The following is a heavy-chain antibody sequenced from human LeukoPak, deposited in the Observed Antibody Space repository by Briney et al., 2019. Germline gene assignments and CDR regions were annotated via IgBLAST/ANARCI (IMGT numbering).Heavy chain of an antibody. CDR1: GYSFTSYW. V-gene: IGHV5-51*01. J-gene: IGHJ4*02. CDR2: IYPGDSDT. D-gene: IGHD3-22*01. Sequence: GESLKISCKGSGYSFTSYWIGWVRQMPGKGLEWMGIIYPGDSDTRYSPSFQGQVTISADKSISTAYLQWSSLKASDTDMYYCARHYDDNSGYYYFDYWGQGTLVTVSS. CDR3: ARHYDDNSGYYYFDY.